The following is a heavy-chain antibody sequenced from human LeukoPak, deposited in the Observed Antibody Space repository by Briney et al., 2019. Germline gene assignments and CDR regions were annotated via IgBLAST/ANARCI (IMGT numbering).Heavy chain of an antibody. CDR1: GFTFSSYS. CDR3: AKRGVVIRVILVGFHKEAYYFDS. D-gene: IGHD3-22*01. Sequence: GGSLRLSCAASGFTFSSYSMNWVRQAPGKGLEWVSSISSSSSYIYYADSVKGRFTISRDNAKNSLYLQMNSLRAEDTAVYYCAKRGVVIRVILVGFHKEAYYFDSWGQGALVTVSS. V-gene: IGHV3-21*01. J-gene: IGHJ4*02. CDR2: ISSSSSYI.